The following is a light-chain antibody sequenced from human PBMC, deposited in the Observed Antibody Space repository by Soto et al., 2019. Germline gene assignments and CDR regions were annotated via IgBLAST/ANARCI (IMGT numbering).Light chain of an antibody. CDR2: EVS. Sequence: QSVLTQPPSASGSPGQSVTISCTGTSSDVGGYNYVSWYQQHPGRAPKLMIYEVSKRPSGVPDRFSGSKSGNTASLTVSGLETEDEADYDCSSYAGSNNQVFGTGTKLTVL. CDR1: SSDVGGYNY. V-gene: IGLV2-8*01. J-gene: IGLJ1*01. CDR3: SSYAGSNNQV.